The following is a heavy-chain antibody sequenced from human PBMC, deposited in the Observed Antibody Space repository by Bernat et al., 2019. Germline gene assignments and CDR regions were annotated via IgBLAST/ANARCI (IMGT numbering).Heavy chain of an antibody. CDR3: ASGGNSGSRRFDY. Sequence: EVQLVESGGGLVQPGGSLRLSCAASGFTFSSYSMNWVRQAPGKGLERVSYISSSGSTIYYADSVKGRFTISRDNAKNSLYLQMNSLGAEETAVYYCASGGNSGSRRFDYWGQGTLVTVSS. CDR1: GFTFSSYS. V-gene: IGHV3-48*01. D-gene: IGHD1-26*01. J-gene: IGHJ4*02. CDR2: ISSSGSTI.